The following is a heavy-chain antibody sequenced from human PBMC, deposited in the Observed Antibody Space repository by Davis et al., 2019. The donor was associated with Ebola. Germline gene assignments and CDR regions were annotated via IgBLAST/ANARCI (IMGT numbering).Heavy chain of an antibody. J-gene: IGHJ3*02. Sequence: PGGSLRLSCAASAFRFSSYSMNWVRQAPGKGLEWVSYISTSSSPIYYADSVKGRFTISRDNAKNSLYLQMNSLRDEDTAVYYCARDQGAIAARPSAFDMWGQGTMVTVSS. CDR2: ISTSSSPI. D-gene: IGHD6-6*01. CDR3: ARDQGAIAARPSAFDM. V-gene: IGHV3-48*02. CDR1: AFRFSSYS.